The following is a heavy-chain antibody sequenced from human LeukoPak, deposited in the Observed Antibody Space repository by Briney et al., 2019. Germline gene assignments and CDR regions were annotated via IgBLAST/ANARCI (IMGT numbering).Heavy chain of an antibody. J-gene: IGHJ4*02. CDR2: ISSSSSYI. CDR1: GFTSSSYS. V-gene: IGHV3-21*01. CDR3: ARAPEARSSFDY. Sequence: GGSLRLSCAASGFTSSSYSMNWVRQAPGKGLEWVSSISSSSSYIYYADSVKGRFTISRDNAKNSLYLQMNSLRAEDTAVYYCARAPEARSSFDYWGQGTLVTVSS. D-gene: IGHD6-6*01.